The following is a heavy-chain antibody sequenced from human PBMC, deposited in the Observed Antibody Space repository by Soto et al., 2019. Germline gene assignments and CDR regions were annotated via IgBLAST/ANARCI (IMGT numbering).Heavy chain of an antibody. D-gene: IGHD6-19*01. J-gene: IGHJ4*02. CDR3: ARPTVAEHSIEYFDY. V-gene: IGHV3-30-3*01. CDR2: ISYDGSNK. Sequence: QVQLVESGGGVVQPGRSLRLSCAASGFTFSSYAMHWVRQAPGKGLEWVAVISYDGSNKYYADSVKGRFTISRDNSKNTLYLQMNSLRAEDTAVYYCARPTVAEHSIEYFDYWGQGTLVTVSS. CDR1: GFTFSSYA.